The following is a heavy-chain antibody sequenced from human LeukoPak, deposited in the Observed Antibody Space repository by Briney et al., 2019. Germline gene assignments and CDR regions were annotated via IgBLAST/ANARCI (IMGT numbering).Heavy chain of an antibody. CDR2: ISTSGYTI. CDR3: AGSTSYYYFDS. V-gene: IGHV3-11*01. D-gene: IGHD2-2*01. Sequence: GGSLRLSCAASGFTVSSNYMSWVRQAPGRGLESVSYISTSGYTIYYADSVKGRFAISRDNAKNSLFLQMDSLRAEDTAVYFCAGSTSYYYFDSWGQGTLVTVSS. J-gene: IGHJ4*02. CDR1: GFTVSSNY.